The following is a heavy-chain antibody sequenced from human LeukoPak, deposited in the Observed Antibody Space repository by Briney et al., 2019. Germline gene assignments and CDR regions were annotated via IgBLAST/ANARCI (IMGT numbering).Heavy chain of an antibody. V-gene: IGHV3-23*01. CDR1: GFTVSSNY. D-gene: IGHD1-26*01. J-gene: IGHJ4*02. CDR3: AKGKPIVGATSYFDY. CDR2: ISSTGGTT. Sequence: PGGSLRLSCAASGFTVSSNYMSWVRQAPGKGLEWVSSISSTGGTTYYADSVKGRFTISRDNSKNTLYLQMNSLRAEDTAIYYCAKGKPIVGATSYFDYWGQGTLVTVSS.